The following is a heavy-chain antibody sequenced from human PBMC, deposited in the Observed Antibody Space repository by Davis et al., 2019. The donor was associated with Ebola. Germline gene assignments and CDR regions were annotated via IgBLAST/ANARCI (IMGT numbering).Heavy chain of an antibody. Sequence: ASVKVSCKASGYIFTTYAMHWVRQAPGQRLEWMGWINAGNGNTKYSQKFQGRVTITRDTSASTAYMELRSLRSDDTAVYYCARDLGRWEAGPYYYYGMDVWGKGTTVTVSS. J-gene: IGHJ6*04. D-gene: IGHD1-26*01. CDR2: INAGNGNT. CDR1: GYIFTTYA. CDR3: ARDLGRWEAGPYYYYGMDV. V-gene: IGHV1-3*01.